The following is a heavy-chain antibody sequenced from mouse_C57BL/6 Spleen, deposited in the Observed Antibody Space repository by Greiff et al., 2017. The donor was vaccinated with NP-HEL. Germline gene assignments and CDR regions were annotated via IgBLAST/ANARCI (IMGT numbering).Heavy chain of an antibody. V-gene: IGHV1-19*01. CDR2: INPYNGGT. Sequence: EVQGVESGPVLVKPGASVKMSCKASGYTFTDYYMNWVKQSHGKSLEWIGVINPYNGGTSYNQKFKGKATLTVDKSSSTAYMELNSLTSEDSAVYYCARNYGADYWGQGTTLTVSS. CDR3: ARNYGADY. J-gene: IGHJ2*01. D-gene: IGHD1-1*01. CDR1: GYTFTDYY.